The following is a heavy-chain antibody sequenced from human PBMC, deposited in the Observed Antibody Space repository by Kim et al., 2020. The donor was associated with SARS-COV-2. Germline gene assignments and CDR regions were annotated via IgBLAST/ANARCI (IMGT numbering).Heavy chain of an antibody. CDR3: TRHPGYSSGWYSARVGERSVWFDP. J-gene: IGHJ5*02. D-gene: IGHD6-19*01. Sequence: GGSLRLSCAASGFTFSGSAMHWVRQASGKGLEWVGRIRSKANNYATAYAASVKGRFTISRDDSKNTAYLQMNSLKTEDTAVYYCTRHPGYSSGWYSARVGERSVWFDPWGQGTLVTVSS. CDR1: GFTFSGSA. CDR2: IRSKANNYAT. V-gene: IGHV3-73*01.